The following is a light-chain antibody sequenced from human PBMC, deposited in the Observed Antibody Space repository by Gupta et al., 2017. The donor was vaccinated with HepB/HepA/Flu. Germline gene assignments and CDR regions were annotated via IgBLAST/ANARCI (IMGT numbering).Light chain of an antibody. V-gene: IGKV3-11*01. CDR3: QQRSNWPPT. CDR1: QRVSSY. CDR2: DAS. J-gene: IGKJ1*01. Sequence: EIVLTQSLATLSLSPGERATLSCRASQRVSSYLAWYQPKPGQAPRLLIYDASNRATGIPARFRGSGSGTDFTLTISSLEPEDFAVYYCQQRSNWPPTFGQGTKVEIK.